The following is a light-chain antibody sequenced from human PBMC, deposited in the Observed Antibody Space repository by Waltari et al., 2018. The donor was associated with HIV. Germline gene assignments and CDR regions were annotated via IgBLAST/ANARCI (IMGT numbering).Light chain of an antibody. Sequence: EIVLTQSPATLSLSPGERATLSCRASQNVRTYLAWYQQKPGQSPRLLIYGASNRATGIPARFSGSGSGTDFTLTISSLEPEDFAVYYCQQRSTWPPAPTFGGGTKVEIK. J-gene: IGKJ4*01. CDR3: QQRSTWPPAPT. CDR1: QNVRTY. V-gene: IGKV3-11*01. CDR2: GAS.